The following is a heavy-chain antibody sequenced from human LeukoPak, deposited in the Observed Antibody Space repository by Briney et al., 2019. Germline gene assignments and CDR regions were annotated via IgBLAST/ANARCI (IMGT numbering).Heavy chain of an antibody. D-gene: IGHD5-18*01. Sequence: SETLSLTCTVTGCSISSYYWSLIRQPPGKGLEWIGYIYYSGSTNYNPSLKSRVTISVDTSKNQFSLKLSSVTAADTAVYYCARTSGYSYAYYFDYWGQGTLVTVSS. CDR3: ARTSGYSYAYYFDY. V-gene: IGHV4-59*08. J-gene: IGHJ4*02. CDR2: IYYSGST. CDR1: GCSISSYY.